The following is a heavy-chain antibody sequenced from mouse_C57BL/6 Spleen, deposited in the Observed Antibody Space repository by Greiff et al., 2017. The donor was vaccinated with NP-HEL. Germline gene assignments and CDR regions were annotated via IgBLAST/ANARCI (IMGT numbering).Heavy chain of an antibody. CDR1: GYTFTDYY. CDR3: ARSGIYAMDY. V-gene: IGHV1-76*01. Sequence: QVQLQQSGAELVRPGASVKLSCKASGYTFTDYYINWVKQRPGQGLEWIARIYPGSGNTYYNEKFKGKATLTAEKSSSTAYMQLSSLTSEDSAVYFCARSGIYAMDYWGQGTSVTVSS. J-gene: IGHJ4*01. CDR2: IYPGSGNT. D-gene: IGHD3-1*01.